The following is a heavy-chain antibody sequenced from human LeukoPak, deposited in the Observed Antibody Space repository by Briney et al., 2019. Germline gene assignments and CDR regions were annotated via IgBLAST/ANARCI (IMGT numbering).Heavy chain of an antibody. Sequence: GASVKVSXKASGGTFSSYTISWVRQAPGQGLEWMGRIIPILGIANYAQKFQGRVTITADESTSTAYMELSSLRSEDTAVYYCVRDSDSNLDYWGQGTLVTVSS. V-gene: IGHV1-69*04. CDR1: GGTFSSYT. J-gene: IGHJ4*02. CDR2: IIPILGIA. D-gene: IGHD6-13*01. CDR3: VRDSDSNLDY.